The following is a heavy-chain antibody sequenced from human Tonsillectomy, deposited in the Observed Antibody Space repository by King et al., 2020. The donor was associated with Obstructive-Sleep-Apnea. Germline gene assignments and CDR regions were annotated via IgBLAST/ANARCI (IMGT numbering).Heavy chain of an antibody. Sequence: VQLQESGPGLVKPSQTLSLTCTVSGGSISSGGYYWSWIRQHPGKGLAWIGYIYYSGSTYYNPSLKSRVTISVDTSKNQFSLRLSSVTAADTAVYYCARVVAGTPHYYYGMDVWGQGTTVTVSS. D-gene: IGHD6-19*01. CDR2: IYYSGST. V-gene: IGHV4-31*03. J-gene: IGHJ6*02. CDR1: GGSISSGGYY. CDR3: ARVVAGTPHYYYGMDV.